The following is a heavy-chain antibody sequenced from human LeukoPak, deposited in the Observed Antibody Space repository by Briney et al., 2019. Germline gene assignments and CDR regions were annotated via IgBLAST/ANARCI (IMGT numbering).Heavy chain of an antibody. J-gene: IGHJ4*02. V-gene: IGHV4-39*07. CDR2: IYYSGST. Sequence: SETLSLTCTVSGGSISSSSYYWGWIRQPPGKGLEWIGSIYYSGSTNYNPSLKSRVTISVDTSKNQFSLKLSSVTAADTAVYYCARVVYIAVAGKIDYWGQGTLVTVSS. CDR1: GGSISSSSYY. CDR3: ARVVYIAVAGKIDY. D-gene: IGHD6-19*01.